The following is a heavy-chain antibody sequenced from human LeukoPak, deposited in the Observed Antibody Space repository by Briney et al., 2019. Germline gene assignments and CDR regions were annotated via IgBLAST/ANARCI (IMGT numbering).Heavy chain of an antibody. J-gene: IGHJ4*02. CDR2: INTAGTGK. CDR3: ATKRWLAPQLDS. Sequence: PGGSLRLSCAASGFTFSKYWMLWVRQAPGKGLESVSRINTAGTGKTYADSVKGRFTVSRDNADNTMFLQMNSVRDEDTAVYYCATKRWLAPQLDSWGQGTLVTVSS. CDR1: GFTFSKYW. D-gene: IGHD6-19*01. V-gene: IGHV3-74*01.